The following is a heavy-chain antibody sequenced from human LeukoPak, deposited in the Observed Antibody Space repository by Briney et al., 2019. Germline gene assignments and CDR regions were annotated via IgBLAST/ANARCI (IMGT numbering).Heavy chain of an antibody. V-gene: IGHV3-21*01. CDR3: VRPRSPASNDGGY. J-gene: IGHJ4*02. CDR1: GFTFSRYS. D-gene: IGHD1-1*01. Sequence: GGCLRLSCAASGFTFSRYSMNWVRQAPGKGLEWVSSISTSSSYIYYIDSVKGRFTISRDNAKNSLYLQLNSLRAEDTALYYCVRPRSPASNDGGYWGQGTLVTVSS. CDR2: ISTSSSYI.